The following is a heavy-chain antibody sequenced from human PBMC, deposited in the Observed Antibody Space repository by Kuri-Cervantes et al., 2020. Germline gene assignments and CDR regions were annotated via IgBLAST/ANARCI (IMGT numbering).Heavy chain of an antibody. D-gene: IGHD3-9*01. J-gene: IGHJ2*01. V-gene: IGHV4-34*01. CDR2: INHSGST. Sequence: SETLSLTCGVYGGSFSGYYWSWIRQPPGKGLEWIGEINHSGSTNYNPSLKSRVTISVDTSKNQFSLKLSSVTAADTAVYYCARDYDILTGYQNWYFDLWGRGTLVTSPQ. CDR1: GGSFSGYY. CDR3: ARDYDILTGYQNWYFDL.